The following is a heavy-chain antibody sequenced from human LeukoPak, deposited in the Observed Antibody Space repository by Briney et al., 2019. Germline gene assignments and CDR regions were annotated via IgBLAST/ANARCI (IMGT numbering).Heavy chain of an antibody. CDR3: ATSGNYYLEY. V-gene: IGHV3-7*01. J-gene: IGHJ4*02. D-gene: IGHD1-26*01. CDR2: IKQDGSRE. Sequence: GGSLRLSCAASGFTFSSYSMNWVRQAPGKGLEWVANIKQDGSRENYVDSVKGRFTISRDNAKNALYLQMNSLRDEDTAVYYCATSGNYYLEYWGQGTLVTVSS. CDR1: GFTFSSYS.